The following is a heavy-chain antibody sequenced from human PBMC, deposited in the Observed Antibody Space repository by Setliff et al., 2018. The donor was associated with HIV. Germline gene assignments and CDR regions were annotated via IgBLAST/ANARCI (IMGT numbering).Heavy chain of an antibody. D-gene: IGHD3-22*01. J-gene: IGHJ5*02. CDR2: IYYSGST. V-gene: IGHV4-39*01. CDR3: ASRVYYYDSSGYLREEGFDP. Sequence: PSETLSLTCTVSGGSISSGSYYWGWIRQPPGKGLEWIGSIYYSGSTYYNPSLKSRVTISVDTSKNQFSLKLSSVTAADAAVYYCASRVYYYDSSGYLREEGFDPWGQGTLVTVSS. CDR1: GGSISSGSYY.